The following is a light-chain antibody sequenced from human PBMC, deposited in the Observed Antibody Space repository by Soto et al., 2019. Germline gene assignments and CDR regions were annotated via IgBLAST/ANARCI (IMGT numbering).Light chain of an antibody. V-gene: IGKV3-11*01. CDR3: QHRSNWTPT. Sequence: EIVLTQSPATLSLSPGERATLCCRASQSVSSYLDWYLPKPGQPPRLLIYDAYNRATDIPARFSGSGYGTDLTITISSIEHEDFETYYCQHRSNWTPTFGHGTRLEIK. CDR2: DAY. CDR1: QSVSSY. J-gene: IGKJ5*01.